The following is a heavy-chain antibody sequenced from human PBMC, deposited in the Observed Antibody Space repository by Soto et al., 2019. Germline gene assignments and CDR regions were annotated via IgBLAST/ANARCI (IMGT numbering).Heavy chain of an antibody. CDR1: GGSFSGYY. J-gene: IGHJ4*02. V-gene: IGHV4-59*01. CDR2: IYYSGST. CDR3: ARGPMEYSSSWFLFDY. Sequence: SETLSLTCAVYGGSFSGYYWSWIRQPPGKGLEWIGYIYYSGSTNYNPSLKSRVTISVDTSKNQFSLKLSSVTAADAAVYYCARGPMEYSSSWFLFDYWGQGTLVTVSS. D-gene: IGHD6-13*01.